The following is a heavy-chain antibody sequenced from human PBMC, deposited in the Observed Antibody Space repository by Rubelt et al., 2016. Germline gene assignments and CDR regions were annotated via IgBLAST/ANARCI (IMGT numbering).Heavy chain of an antibody. D-gene: IGHD6-19*01. CDR2: IYYSGST. CDR3: ARDGSGWGGGAFDY. V-gene: IGHV4-61*08. Sequence: ETLSLTCAVSGGSVNSGGYSWSWIRQPPGKGLEWLVYIYYSGSTNYNPSLKSRVTISVDTSKNQFSLQLSFVTAADTAVYYCARDGSGWGGGAFDYWGQGTLVTVSA. J-gene: IGHJ4*02. CDR1: GGSVNSGGYS.